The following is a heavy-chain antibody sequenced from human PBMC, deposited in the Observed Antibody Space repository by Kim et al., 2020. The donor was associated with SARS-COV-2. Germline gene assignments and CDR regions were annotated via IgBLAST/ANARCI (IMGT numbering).Heavy chain of an antibody. CDR2: IYYSGSI. V-gene: IGHV4-59*01. J-gene: IGHJ5*02. D-gene: IGHD3-9*01. CDR1: GGSISSYY. Sequence: SETLSLTCTVSGGSISSYYWSWMRQPPGKELEWIGYIYYSGSINYNPSLKSRVTISVDTSENQFSLKLTSVTAADTAIYYCARRDNTGYYWPWGQGTLVTVSS. CDR3: ARRDNTGYYWP.